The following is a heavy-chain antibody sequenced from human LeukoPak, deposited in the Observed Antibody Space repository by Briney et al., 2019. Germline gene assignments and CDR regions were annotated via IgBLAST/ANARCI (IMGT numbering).Heavy chain of an antibody. J-gene: IGHJ4*02. CDR1: GGSISSSGYY. D-gene: IGHD2-15*01. Sequence: SETLSLTCTVSGGSISSSGYYWGWIRQPPGKGLEWIGSIYYSGSTYYNPSLKSRVTISVDTSKNQFSLKLSSVTAADTAVYYCARHVRYCSGGSCYSTYFDYWGQGTLVTVSS. CDR3: ARHVRYCSGGSCYSTYFDY. CDR2: IYYSGST. V-gene: IGHV4-39*01.